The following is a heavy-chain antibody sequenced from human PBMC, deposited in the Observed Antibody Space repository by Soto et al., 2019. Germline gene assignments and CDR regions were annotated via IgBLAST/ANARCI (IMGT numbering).Heavy chain of an antibody. CDR3: ARVRSLVVVDADDVY. V-gene: IGHV1-18*01. D-gene: IGHD2-15*01. CDR1: GYTFTSYG. CDR2: ISAYNGNT. Sequence: ASVKVSCKASGYTFTSYGISWVRQAPGQGLEWMGWISAYNGNTNYAQKLQGRVTMTTDTSTSTAYMELRSLRSDDPAVYYCARVRSLVVVDADDVYWGQGHLVNVSS. J-gene: IGHJ4*02.